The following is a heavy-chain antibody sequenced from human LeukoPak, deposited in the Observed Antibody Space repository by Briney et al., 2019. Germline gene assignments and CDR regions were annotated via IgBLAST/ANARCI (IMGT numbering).Heavy chain of an antibody. V-gene: IGHV5-51*01. Sequence: GESLKISCKGSGYSFASYCIAWVRQMPGKGLEWMGIIYPGDSDTRYSPSFQGQVPISADKSISTAYLQWSSLKASDTAIYYCARQWGDCSSTSCYSAYWGQGTLVTVSS. D-gene: IGHD2-2*01. CDR3: ARQWGDCSSTSCYSAY. J-gene: IGHJ4*02. CDR2: IYPGDSDT. CDR1: GYSFASYC.